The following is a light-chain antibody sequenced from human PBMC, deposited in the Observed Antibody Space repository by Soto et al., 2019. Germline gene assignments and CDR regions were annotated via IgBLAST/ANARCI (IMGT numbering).Light chain of an antibody. Sequence: QSALTQPRSVSGSPGQSVTISCTGTSSDVGAYNCVSWYQQHPGKAPKLMIYDVSKRPSGVPDRISGSKSGNTASLTISGLQAEDEGDYYCCSYAGKYTHVVFGGGTQLTVL. CDR3: CSYAGKYTHVV. V-gene: IGLV2-11*01. J-gene: IGLJ2*01. CDR2: DVS. CDR1: SSDVGAYNC.